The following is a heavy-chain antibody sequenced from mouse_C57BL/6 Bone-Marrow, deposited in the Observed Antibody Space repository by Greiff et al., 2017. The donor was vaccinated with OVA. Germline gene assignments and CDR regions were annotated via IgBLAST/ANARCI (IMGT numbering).Heavy chain of an antibody. Sequence: QVQLQQPGAELVKPGASVKLSCKASGYTFPSYRMHWVKQRPGQGLEWIGMIHPNSGSTNYNEKFKSKATLTVDKSSSTAYMQISSLTSEDSAVYYCARPYDYDRDYCAMDYWGQGTAVTVSA. CDR2: IHPNSGST. D-gene: IGHD2-4*01. V-gene: IGHV1-64*01. CDR3: ARPYDYDRDYCAMDY. J-gene: IGHJ4*01. CDR1: GYTFPSYR.